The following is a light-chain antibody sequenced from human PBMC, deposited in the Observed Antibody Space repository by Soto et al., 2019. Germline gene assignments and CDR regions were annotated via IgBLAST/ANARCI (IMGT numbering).Light chain of an antibody. CDR2: DAS. V-gene: IGKV1-5*01. CDR1: QSISSW. CDR3: QQYNDYVNS. Sequence: DIQMTQSPSTLSASVGARVTISCRASQSISSWLAWYQQKPGMTPKLLIYDASRLESGVPSRFSGSGSGTEFTLTISSLQPDDFATYYCQQYNDYVNSFGQGTKLEMK. J-gene: IGKJ2*01.